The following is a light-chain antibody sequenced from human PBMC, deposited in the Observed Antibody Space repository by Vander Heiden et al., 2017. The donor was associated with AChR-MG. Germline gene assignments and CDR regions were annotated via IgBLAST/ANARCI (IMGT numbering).Light chain of an antibody. CDR2: DVS. V-gene: IGLV2-11*01. CDR1: SSDVGGYNY. J-gene: IGLJ2*01. Sequence: QSALTQPRSVSGSPGQSVTISCTGTSSDVGGYNYVSWYQQHPGKAPKLIIYDVSKRPSGVPDRFSGSKSGNTASLTISGLQAEDEADYYCCSYAGSRVVFGGGTKLTVL. CDR3: CSYAGSRVV.